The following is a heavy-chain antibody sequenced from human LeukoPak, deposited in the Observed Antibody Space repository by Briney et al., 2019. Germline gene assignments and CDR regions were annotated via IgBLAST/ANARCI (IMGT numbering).Heavy chain of an antibody. Sequence: PGKSLRLSCAASGFTFSNYAIHWVRQAPGKGLEWVAAISYDGNNKYYADSVKGRFTISRDNSKNTLFLQIHSLRAEDTALYYCTTDISLFDYWGQGSLVNVSS. CDR2: ISYDGNNK. D-gene: IGHD3-3*02. CDR3: TTDISLFDY. J-gene: IGHJ4*02. CDR1: GFTFSNYA. V-gene: IGHV3-30*04.